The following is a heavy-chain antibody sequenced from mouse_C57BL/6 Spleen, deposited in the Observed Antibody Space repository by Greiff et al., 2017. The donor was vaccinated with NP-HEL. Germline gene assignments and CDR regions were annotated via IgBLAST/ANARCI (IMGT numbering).Heavy chain of an antibody. Sequence: QVQLQQPGAELVRPGSSVKLSCKASGYTFTSYWMDWVKQRPGQGLEWIGNIYPSDSETHYNQKFKDKATLTVDKYYSTAYIQLSSLTSEDSAVYYCARGGYGYDVSYWGQGTLVTVSA. D-gene: IGHD2-2*01. CDR1: GYTFTSYW. V-gene: IGHV1-61*01. CDR3: ARGGYGYDVSY. J-gene: IGHJ3*01. CDR2: IYPSDSET.